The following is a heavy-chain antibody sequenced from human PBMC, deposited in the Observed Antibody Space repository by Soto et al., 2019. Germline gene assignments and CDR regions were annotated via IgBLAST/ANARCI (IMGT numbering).Heavy chain of an antibody. CDR2: IKSKTDGGTT. CDR3: TAPIWSGYHDY. J-gene: IGHJ4*02. Sequence: GGSLRLSCAASGFTFSNAWMSWVRQAPGKGLEWVGRIKSKTDGGTTDYAAPVKGRFTISRDDSKNTLYLQMNSLKTEDTAVDYCTAPIWSGYHDYWGQGTLVTVSS. CDR1: GFTFSNAW. V-gene: IGHV3-15*01. D-gene: IGHD3-3*01.